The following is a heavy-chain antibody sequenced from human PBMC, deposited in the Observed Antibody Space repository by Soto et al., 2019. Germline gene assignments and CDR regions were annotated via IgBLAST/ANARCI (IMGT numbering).Heavy chain of an antibody. CDR2: IWYDGSNK. J-gene: IGHJ4*02. Sequence: GGSLRLSCAASGFTFSSYGMHWVRQAPGKGLEWVAVIWYDGSNKYYADSVKGRFTISRDNSKNTLYLQMNSLRAEDTAVYYCARDPETYGDYAFYYFDYWGQGTLVTVSS. V-gene: IGHV3-33*01. CDR3: ARDPETYGDYAFYYFDY. D-gene: IGHD4-17*01. CDR1: GFTFSSYG.